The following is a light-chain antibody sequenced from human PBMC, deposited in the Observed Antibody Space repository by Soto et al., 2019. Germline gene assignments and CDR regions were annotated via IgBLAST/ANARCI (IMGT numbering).Light chain of an antibody. V-gene: IGLV1-51*01. Sequence: QSVMTQPPSVSAAPGQRVTISCSGSSSNIGGNSVSWYQQLPGTAPKLLIYDDDKRPSGIPDRFSGSKSGTSATLGITGFQTGDEADHYCGSWDNSLSAYVFGTGTQLTVL. CDR2: DDD. CDR3: GSWDNSLSAYV. J-gene: IGLJ1*01. CDR1: SSNIGGNS.